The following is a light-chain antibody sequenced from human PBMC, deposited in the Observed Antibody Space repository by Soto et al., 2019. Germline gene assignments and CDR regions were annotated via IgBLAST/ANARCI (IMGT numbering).Light chain of an antibody. Sequence: IVLTQSPGTLSLSPGERATLSCRTSQSVNNNYLAWYQQKPGQAPRLLIYGASSRATGIPDRFSGSGSGTDFTLSISRLEAEDFAVYCCQQYSRPWTFGQGTKVDIK. J-gene: IGKJ1*01. CDR3: QQYSRPWT. V-gene: IGKV3-20*01. CDR2: GAS. CDR1: QSVNNNY.